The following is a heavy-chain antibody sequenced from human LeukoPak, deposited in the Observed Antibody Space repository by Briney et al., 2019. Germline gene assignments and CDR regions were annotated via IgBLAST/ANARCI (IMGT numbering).Heavy chain of an antibody. CDR2: ISGSGGST. CDR1: GFTFNSFA. V-gene: IGHV3-23*01. CDR3: ARDLGYYGSGGPGY. Sequence: GGSLRLSCAAPGFTFNSFAMSWVRQAPGKGLEWVSGISGSGGSTFYADSVKGRFTISRDNSKNTLYLQMNSLRAEDTAVYYCARDLGYYGSGGPGYWGQGTLVTVSS. D-gene: IGHD3-10*01. J-gene: IGHJ4*02.